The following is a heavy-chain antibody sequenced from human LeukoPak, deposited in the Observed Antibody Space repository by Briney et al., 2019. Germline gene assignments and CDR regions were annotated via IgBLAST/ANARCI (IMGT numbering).Heavy chain of an antibody. CDR3: ARFGKNSISMVRGQNYYYGMDV. J-gene: IGHJ6*02. Sequence: SETLSLTCAIYGGSFSGYYWSWIRQPPGKGLEWIGEINHSESTNYNPSLKSRVTISVDTSKNQFSLNLSSVTAADTGVYYCARFGKNSISMVRGQNYYYGMDVWGQGTTVTVSS. V-gene: IGHV4-34*01. CDR2: INHSEST. CDR1: GGSFSGYY. D-gene: IGHD3-10*01.